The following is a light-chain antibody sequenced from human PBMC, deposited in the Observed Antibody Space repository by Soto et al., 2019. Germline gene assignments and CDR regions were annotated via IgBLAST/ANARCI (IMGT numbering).Light chain of an antibody. V-gene: IGKV3-20*01. CDR3: QQYNNWPPIT. CDR1: QSVSSSY. Sequence: EIVLTQSPGTLSLSPGERATLSCGAIQSVSSSYLAWYQHKPGQAPRLLIYGASSRATGIPDRFSGSGSGTDFTLTISRLEPEDFAVYYCQQYNNWPPITFGQGTRLEI. CDR2: GAS. J-gene: IGKJ5*01.